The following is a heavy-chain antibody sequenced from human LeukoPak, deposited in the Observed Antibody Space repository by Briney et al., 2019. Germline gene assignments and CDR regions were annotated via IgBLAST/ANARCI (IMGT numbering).Heavy chain of an antibody. CDR1: GGSISSYY. Sequence: PSETLSLTCTVSGGSISSYYWSWIRQPPGKGLERIGYIYHSGSTNYNPSLKSRVTISVDTSKNQFSLKLSSVTAADTAVYYCARQIRVGALYYFDYWGQGTLVTVSS. J-gene: IGHJ4*02. CDR3: ARQIRVGALYYFDY. V-gene: IGHV4-59*08. D-gene: IGHD1-26*01. CDR2: IYHSGST.